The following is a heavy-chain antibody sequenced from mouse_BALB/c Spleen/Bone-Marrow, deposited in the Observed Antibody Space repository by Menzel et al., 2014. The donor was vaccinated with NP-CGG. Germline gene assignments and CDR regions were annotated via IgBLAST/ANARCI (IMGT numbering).Heavy chain of an antibody. CDR3: ARFPMDY. J-gene: IGHJ4*01. CDR2: IRNKAYDYTT. Sequence: EVKVVESGGGLVQPGGSLRLSCTTSGFTFTDSYMSWVRQPPGKALEWLGFIRNKAYDYTTEYSASVKGRFTISRDSSQSILYLQMNPLRPEDSATYYCARFPMDYWGQGTSVTVSS. CDR1: GFTFTDSY. V-gene: IGHV7-3*02.